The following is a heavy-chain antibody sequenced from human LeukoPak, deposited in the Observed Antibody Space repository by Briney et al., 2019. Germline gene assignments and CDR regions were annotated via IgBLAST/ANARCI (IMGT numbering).Heavy chain of an antibody. CDR1: GGSISSSSYY. CDR3: ARQGIVYQFDN. V-gene: IGHV4-39*01. Sequence: SETLSLTCTVSGGSISSSSYYWGWIRQAPGKGLEWIGSIYYSGSTYYNPSLKSRVTIYVDTSKNQFSLKVRSVTAADTAVYYCARQGIVYQFDNWGQGTLVTVSS. J-gene: IGHJ4*02. CDR2: IYYSGST. D-gene: IGHD2-8*01.